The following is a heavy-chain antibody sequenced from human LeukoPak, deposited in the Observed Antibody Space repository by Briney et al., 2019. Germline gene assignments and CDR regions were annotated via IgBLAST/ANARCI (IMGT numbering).Heavy chain of an antibody. V-gene: IGHV3-21*01. CDR2: ISSSSSYI. CDR3: ARDPNHSDHYYYYMDV. J-gene: IGHJ6*03. CDR1: GFTFSSYS. D-gene: IGHD1-14*01. Sequence: AGGSLRLSCAASGFTFSSYSMNWVRQAPGKGREWVSSISSSSSYIYYADSVKGRFTISRDNAKNSLYLQMNSLRAEDTAVYYCARDPNHSDHYYYYMDVWGKGTTVTISS.